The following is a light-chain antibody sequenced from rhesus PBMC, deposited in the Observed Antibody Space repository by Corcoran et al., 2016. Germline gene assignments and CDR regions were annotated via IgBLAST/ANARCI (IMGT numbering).Light chain of an antibody. CDR3: LQSSNWYS. V-gene: IGKV3-24*03. CDR1: QSVSSY. CDR2: GAV. J-gene: IGKJ2*01. Sequence: EIVMTQSPAILAVSPGERATVSCRASQSVSSYLAWYQQKPGQAPRLLIHGAVSRATGIPDRFSGSGSGTEFTLTCSSLEPEDVGVYFCLQSSNWYSFGQGTKVEIK.